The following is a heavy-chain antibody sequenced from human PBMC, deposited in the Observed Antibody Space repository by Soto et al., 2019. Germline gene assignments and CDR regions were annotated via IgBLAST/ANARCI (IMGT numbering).Heavy chain of an antibody. CDR2: ISYDGSNK. J-gene: IGHJ6*02. Sequence: SCAASGFTFSSYAMHWVRQAPGKGLEWVAVISYDGSNKYYADSVKGRFTISRDNSKNTLYLQMNSLRAEDTAVYYCEGLQSTADYYYYGMDVWGQGTTVTVSS. V-gene: IGHV3-30-3*01. CDR3: EGLQSTADYYYYGMDV. CDR1: GFTFSSYA. D-gene: IGHD5-12*01.